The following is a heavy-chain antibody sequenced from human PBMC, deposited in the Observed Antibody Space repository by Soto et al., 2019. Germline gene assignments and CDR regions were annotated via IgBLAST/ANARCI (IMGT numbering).Heavy chain of an antibody. J-gene: IGHJ4*02. CDR3: ATHYCSSTSCTYYFDY. Sequence: ASVKVSCKASGGTFSSYAISWVRQAPGQGLEWMGGIIPIFGTANYAQKFQGRVTITADESTSTAYMELSSLRSEDTAVYYCATHYCSSTSCTYYFDYWGQGTLVTVSS. CDR2: IIPIFGTA. CDR1: GGTFSSYA. V-gene: IGHV1-69*13. D-gene: IGHD2-2*01.